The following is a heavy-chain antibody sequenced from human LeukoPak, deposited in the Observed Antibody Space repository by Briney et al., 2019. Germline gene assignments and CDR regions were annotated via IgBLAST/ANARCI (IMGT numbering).Heavy chain of an antibody. CDR1: GGSFSGYY. D-gene: IGHD1-26*01. CDR3: ASEGRSGSYYGFDY. V-gene: IGHV4-34*01. CDR2: INHSGST. Sequence: SETLSLTCAVYGGSFSGYYWSWIRQPPGKGLEWIGEINHSGSTNYNPSLKSQVTISVDTSKNQFSLKLSSVTAADTAVYYCASEGRSGSYYGFDYWGQGTLVTVSS. J-gene: IGHJ4*02.